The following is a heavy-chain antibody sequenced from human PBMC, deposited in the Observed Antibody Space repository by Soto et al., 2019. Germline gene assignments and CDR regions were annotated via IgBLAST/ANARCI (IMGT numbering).Heavy chain of an antibody. CDR3: AKGSIEYSASVDH. V-gene: IGHV3-53*01. CDR2: IYSGGYT. Sequence: EVQLVESGGGLIQPGGSLRLSCAVSGFTVSNNYMSWVRQAPGKGLEGVSVIYSGGYTAYGDSVKGRFTISRDNSKNVLSLEMNSLRAEDTATYFCAKGSIEYSASVDHWGQGTLVLVSS. CDR1: GFTVSNNY. J-gene: IGHJ4*02. D-gene: IGHD5-12*01.